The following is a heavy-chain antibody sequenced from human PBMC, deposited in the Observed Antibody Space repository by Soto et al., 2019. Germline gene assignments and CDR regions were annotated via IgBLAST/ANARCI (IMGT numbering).Heavy chain of an antibody. J-gene: IGHJ4*02. V-gene: IGHV3-30*03. Sequence: SLRLSCVGSGFILSNNGMHWVRQTPGKGLEWVAFMSYDGSDTFYADSVKGRFTISRDNSKNALFLHMSNLRAEDTAMYYCTIVRVADSALDHWGQGTLVTVSS. CDR3: TIVRVADSALDH. CDR2: MSYDGSDT. CDR1: GFILSNNG. D-gene: IGHD3-10*02.